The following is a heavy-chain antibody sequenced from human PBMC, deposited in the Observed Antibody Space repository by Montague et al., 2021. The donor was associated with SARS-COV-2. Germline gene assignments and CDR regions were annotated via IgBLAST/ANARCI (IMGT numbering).Heavy chain of an antibody. J-gene: IGHJ4*02. V-gene: IGHV6-1*01. CDR1: GDSVSSNIAT. D-gene: IGHD2-2*01. CDR3: ARIPVGSKYYFDF. CDR2: TYYRSKWYN. Sequence: CASSGDSVSSNIATWNWIRQAPSRGREWLGRTYYRSKWYNDYAESVKSRITIDPDTSKHQFSLHLNSVTPEDTAVYYCARIPVGSKYYFDFWGQGTLVTISS.